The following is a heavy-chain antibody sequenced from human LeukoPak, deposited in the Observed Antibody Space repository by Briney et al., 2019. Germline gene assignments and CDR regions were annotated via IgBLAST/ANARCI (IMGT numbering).Heavy chain of an antibody. CDR1: GGPISSGSYY. CDR3: ARSRGAYQIDH. Sequence: SETLSLTCTVSGGPISSGSYYWSWIRQPAGKGLEWIGRIYTSGSTNYNPSLKSRVTISVDTSKNQFSLKLSSVTAADTAVYYCARSRGAYQIDHWGQGTLVTVSS. V-gene: IGHV4-61*02. CDR2: IYTSGST. J-gene: IGHJ4*02. D-gene: IGHD3-10*01.